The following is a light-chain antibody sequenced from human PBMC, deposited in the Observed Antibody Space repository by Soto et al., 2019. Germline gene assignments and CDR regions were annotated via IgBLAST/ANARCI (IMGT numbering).Light chain of an antibody. V-gene: IGKV3-15*01. CDR2: GAS. CDR3: QQYNNWPPAWP. J-gene: IGKJ1*01. Sequence: IVMTQSPAALSVSPGDRVTLSCRASQSVSINLAWYQQKPGRAPRLLIYGASTRATGIPARFSGSGSGTEFTLTISSLQSEDFAVYYCQQYNNWPPAWPFGQGTKVEIK. CDR1: QSVSIN.